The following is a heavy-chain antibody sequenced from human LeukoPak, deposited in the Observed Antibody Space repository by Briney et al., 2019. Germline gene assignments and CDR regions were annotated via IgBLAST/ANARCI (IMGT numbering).Heavy chain of an antibody. CDR1: GGSISSYY. CDR3: ARGDIVGAIPDAFGI. Sequence: PSETLSLTCTVSGGSISSYYWSWIRQPPGKGLEWIGYIYYSGGTNYNPSLKSRVTISVDTSKNQLSLKLSSVTAADTAVYYCARGDIVGAIPDAFGIWGQGTMVTVSS. J-gene: IGHJ3*02. D-gene: IGHD1-26*01. V-gene: IGHV4-59*01. CDR2: IYYSGGT.